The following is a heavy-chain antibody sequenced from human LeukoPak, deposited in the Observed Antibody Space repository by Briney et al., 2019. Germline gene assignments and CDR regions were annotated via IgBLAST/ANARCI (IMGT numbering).Heavy chain of an antibody. CDR3: ASQGWNY. V-gene: IGHV3-64*01. J-gene: IGHJ4*02. Sequence: PGGTLRLSCAASGFTFSSYGMSWVRQAPGKGLEYVAGITDNGGSTYYGKSVKGRFIISRDNSKNTMYLQMGTLRVEDMAVYYCASQGWNYWGQGTRVTVSS. CDR1: GFTFSSYG. CDR2: ITDNGGST. D-gene: IGHD2-15*01.